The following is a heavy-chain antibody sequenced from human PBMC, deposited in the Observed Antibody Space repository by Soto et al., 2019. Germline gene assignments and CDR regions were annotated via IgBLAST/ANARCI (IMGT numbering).Heavy chain of an antibody. D-gene: IGHD2-15*01. Sequence: PSQTLSLTCAISGDSVSSNSAAWTWIRQSPSRGLEWLGRTYYRSKWYNDYAVSVKSRITINPDTSKNQFSLQLNSVTPEDTAVYFCARVECSGGRCSSLLGEVWGQGTTVTVSS. CDR2: TYYRSKWYN. V-gene: IGHV6-1*01. J-gene: IGHJ6*02. CDR3: ARVECSGGRCSSLLGEV. CDR1: GDSVSSNSAA.